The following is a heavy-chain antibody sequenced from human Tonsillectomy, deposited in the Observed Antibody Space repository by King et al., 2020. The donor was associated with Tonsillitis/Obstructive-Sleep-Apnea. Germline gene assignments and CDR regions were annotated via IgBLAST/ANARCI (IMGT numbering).Heavy chain of an antibody. D-gene: IGHD2-15*01. CDR3: ALEGGYCSGDSCTNHLDY. J-gene: IGHJ4*02. V-gene: IGHV7-4-1*02. CDR1: GYTFTRYA. CDR2: INTNTWNP. Sequence: QLVQSGSELKKPGASVKVSCKASGYTFTRYAMKWVRQAPGQGREWMGWINTNTWNPTYAQGFSGRLVFSLDTSVSTAYLQISSLKAEDTAVYYCALEGGYCSGDSCTNHLDYWGQGTLVTVSS.